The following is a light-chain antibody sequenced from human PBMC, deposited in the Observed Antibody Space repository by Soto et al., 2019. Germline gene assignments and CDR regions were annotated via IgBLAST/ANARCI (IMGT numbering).Light chain of an antibody. V-gene: IGLV1-40*01. Sequence: QSVLTQPPSVSGAPGQRVTISCTGSSSNIGAGYAVHWYQQLPGTAPKLLIYMDNTRPSGVPDRFSGSRSGTSASLAITGLQAEDEADYYCQSYDSSLGGRVFGGGTQLTVL. CDR3: QSYDSSLGGRV. CDR1: SSNIGAGYA. CDR2: MDN. J-gene: IGLJ3*02.